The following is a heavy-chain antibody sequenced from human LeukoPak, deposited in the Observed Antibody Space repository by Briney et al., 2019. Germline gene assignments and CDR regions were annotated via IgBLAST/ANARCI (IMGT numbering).Heavy chain of an antibody. CDR1: GGSMGSYY. J-gene: IGHJ4*02. Sequence: SETLSLTCTVSGGSMGSYYWAWIRQPAGKGLEWIGRIYSAGTTTYNPALKSRVTMSIDMSKNQFSLTLRSMTAADTAVYYCARDGIYQGHRYFDYWGQGTLVTVSS. D-gene: IGHD3-16*02. V-gene: IGHV4-4*07. CDR2: IYSAGTT. CDR3: ARDGIYQGHRYFDY.